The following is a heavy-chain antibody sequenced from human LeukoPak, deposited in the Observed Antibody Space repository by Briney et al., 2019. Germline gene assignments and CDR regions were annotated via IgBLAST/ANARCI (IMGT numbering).Heavy chain of an antibody. Sequence: SETLSLTCTVSGGSISSSSYYWGWIRQPPGKGLEWIGSIYYSGSTYYNPSLKSRVTISVDTSKNQFSLKLSSVTAADTAVYYCARGGDYYDRADKAFDIWGQGTMVTVSS. D-gene: IGHD3-22*01. J-gene: IGHJ3*02. CDR3: ARGGDYYDRADKAFDI. CDR2: IYYSGST. CDR1: GGSISSSSYY. V-gene: IGHV4-39*07.